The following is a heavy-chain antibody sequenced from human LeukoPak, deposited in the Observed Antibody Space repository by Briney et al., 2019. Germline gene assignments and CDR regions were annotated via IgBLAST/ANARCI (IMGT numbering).Heavy chain of an antibody. CDR3: ARQDYSSPEGWFDP. CDR2: MYHSAIT. V-gene: IGHV4-39*01. Sequence: SETLSLTCTVSVGSITTTNYYWAWIRQPPGRGLDWIGSMYHSAITYYNPSLKSRVTMSVDTSKDQFSLKLISVTAADTAVYYCARQDYSSPEGWFDPWGHGTLVTVSS. J-gene: IGHJ5*02. CDR1: VGSITTTNYY. D-gene: IGHD6-13*01.